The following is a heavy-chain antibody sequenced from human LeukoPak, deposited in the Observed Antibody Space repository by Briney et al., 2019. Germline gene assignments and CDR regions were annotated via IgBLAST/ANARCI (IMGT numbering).Heavy chain of an antibody. CDR1: GFTFTSYG. J-gene: IGHJ3*01. V-gene: IGHV3-30*03. CDR2: ITYDGYYK. Sequence: GGSLRLSCAASGFTFTSYGMHWVRQAPGKGLEWVALITYDGYYKYYSDSVKGRFTISSDTSKNTMYLQMNSLRAEDTAVYYCARLFDLWGQGTMVTVSS. CDR3: ARLFDL.